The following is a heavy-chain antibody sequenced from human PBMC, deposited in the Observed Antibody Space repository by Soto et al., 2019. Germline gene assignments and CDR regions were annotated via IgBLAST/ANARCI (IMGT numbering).Heavy chain of an antibody. CDR1: GFTFDDYG. CDR3: ARSNYYNDFWSPYDC. Sequence: VQLVESGGGVVRPGGSLRLSCAASGFTFDDYGMSWVREAPGKGLEWVAGVNWNGDNIGYADSVKGRFTISRDNAKSSLYLQMSSLRAEDTALYHCARSNYYNDFWSPYDCWGQGTLVTVPS. D-gene: IGHD3-3*01. J-gene: IGHJ4*02. V-gene: IGHV3-20*01. CDR2: VNWNGDNI.